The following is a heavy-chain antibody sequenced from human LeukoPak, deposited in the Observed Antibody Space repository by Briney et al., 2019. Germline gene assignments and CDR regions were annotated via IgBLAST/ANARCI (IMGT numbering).Heavy chain of an antibody. CDR1: GGTFSSYA. V-gene: IGHV1-69*13. CDR3: ARDLGGLGYCSGGSCYSIETNAFDI. D-gene: IGHD2-15*01. J-gene: IGHJ3*02. CDR2: IIPIFGTA. Sequence: ASVKVSCKASGGTFSSYAISWVRQAPGQGLEWMGGIIPIFGTANYAQKFQGRVTITADESTSTAYMELSSLRSEDTAVYYCARDLGGLGYCSGGSCYSIETNAFDIWGQGTMVTVSS.